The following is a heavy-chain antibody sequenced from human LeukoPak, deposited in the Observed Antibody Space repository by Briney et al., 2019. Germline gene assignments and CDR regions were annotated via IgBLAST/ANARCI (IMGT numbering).Heavy chain of an antibody. D-gene: IGHD2-21*02. CDR3: ARGHAYCGADCYSD. CDR1: GFSISHYY. Sequence: GGSLRLSCAASGFSISHYYMTWVRQTPGKGLDWVSVIYTGGGTNYGDSVKGRFTISRDNSKNTLYLQMNSLRADDTAIYYCARGHAYCGADCYSDWGQGTLVTVSS. J-gene: IGHJ4*02. V-gene: IGHV3-66*01. CDR2: IYTGGGT.